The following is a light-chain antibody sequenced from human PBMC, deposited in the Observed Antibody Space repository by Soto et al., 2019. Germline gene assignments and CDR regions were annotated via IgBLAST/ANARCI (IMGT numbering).Light chain of an antibody. J-gene: IGKJ2*01. CDR1: QSISSNY. CDR3: QQYGGSPRYT. Sequence: EIVLTQSPGTLSLSPGERATLSCRASQSISSNYLAWIQRKPGQAPRLLIYGASRRATGIPDRFSGSGSGTDFTLTISRLELEDFAVYYGQQYGGSPRYTFGQGTKLEIK. CDR2: GAS. V-gene: IGKV3-20*01.